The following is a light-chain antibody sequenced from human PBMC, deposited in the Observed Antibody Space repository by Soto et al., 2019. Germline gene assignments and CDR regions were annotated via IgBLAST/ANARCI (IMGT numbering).Light chain of an antibody. CDR1: QSVLHNNGKTY. V-gene: IGKV2D-29*01. J-gene: IGKJ5*01. CDR2: DAS. CDR3: QEHASI. Sequence: DIVMTQTPLSLSVTPGQPTSISCKSSQSVLHNNGKTYLSWYQQKPGQPPTLLIYDASTRATGIPERFSGSGSGTDFTLTISRLEPEDFAVYYCQEHASIFGQGTRLEI.